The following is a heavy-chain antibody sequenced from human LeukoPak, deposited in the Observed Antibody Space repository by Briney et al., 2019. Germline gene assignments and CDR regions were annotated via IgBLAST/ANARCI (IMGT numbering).Heavy chain of an antibody. D-gene: IGHD3-3*01. J-gene: IGHJ4*02. Sequence: GGSLRLSCTASGFTFGDYAMSWVRQAPGKGLEWVGFIRSKAYGGTTEYAASVKGRFTISRDDSKSIAYLQMNSLKTEDTAVYYCTRGYDFWSFWGQGTLVTVSS. V-gene: IGHV3-49*04. CDR1: GFTFGDYA. CDR2: IRSKAYGGTT. CDR3: TRGYDFWSF.